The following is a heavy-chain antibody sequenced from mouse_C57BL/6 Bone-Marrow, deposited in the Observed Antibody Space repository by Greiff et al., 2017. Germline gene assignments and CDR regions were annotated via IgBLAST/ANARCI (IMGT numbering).Heavy chain of an antibody. V-gene: IGHV5-6*01. CDR1: GFTFSSYG. J-gene: IGHJ2*01. CDR2: ISSGGGYT. Sequence: EVKLMESGGDLVKPGGSLKLSCAASGFTFSSYGMSWVRQTPDKRLEWVATISSGGGYTYYPDSVKGRFTISRPPAKNTLYLQMSSLTSEDSAVYCCAEHRAPYFDDWGQGTTLTVSS. CDR3: AEHRAPYFDD. D-gene: IGHD3-3*01.